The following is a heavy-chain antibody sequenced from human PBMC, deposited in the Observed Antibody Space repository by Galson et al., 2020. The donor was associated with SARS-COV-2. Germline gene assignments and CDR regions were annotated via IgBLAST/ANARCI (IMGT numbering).Heavy chain of an antibody. CDR2: ISSDGSNK. V-gene: IGHV3-30*18. CDR1: GFTFGSSG. Sequence: GGSLRLSFAASGFTFGSSGMHWVRQAPGKGLAWVTVISSDGSNKYYADSVKGRFTISRDNSKNTLYLQMDSLRAEDTAVYYCAKELGFVAMDVGGKGTTVTVSS. CDR3: AKELGFVAMDV. J-gene: IGHJ6*03. D-gene: IGHD2-21*01.